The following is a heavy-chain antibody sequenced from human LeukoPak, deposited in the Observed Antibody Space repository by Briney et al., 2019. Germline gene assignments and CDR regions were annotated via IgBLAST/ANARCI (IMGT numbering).Heavy chain of an antibody. D-gene: IGHD1-1*01. CDR1: GGSISSYY. CDR2: IYYSGST. J-gene: IGHJ4*02. Sequence: SETLSLTCTVSGGSISSYYWSWIRQPPGKGLEWIGYIYYSGSTNYNPSLKSRVTISVDTSKNQFSLKLSSVTAADTAVYYCARAGLPWNSYYFDYWGQGTLVTVSS. CDR3: ARAGLPWNSYYFDY. V-gene: IGHV4-59*12.